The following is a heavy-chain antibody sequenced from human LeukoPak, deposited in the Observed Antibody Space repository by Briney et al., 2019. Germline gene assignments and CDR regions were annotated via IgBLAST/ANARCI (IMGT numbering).Heavy chain of an antibody. J-gene: IGHJ5*02. D-gene: IGHD5-18*01. Sequence: PGGSLRLSCAASGFAFSSFGMHWVRQAPGKGLEWVSYISSSSSYINYADSVKGRFTISRDNAKNSLYLQMNSLRAEDTAVYYCARDTRDSAYTNNWFHPWGQGTLVTVSS. CDR2: ISSSSSYI. V-gene: IGHV3-21*05. CDR1: GFAFSSFG. CDR3: ARDTRDSAYTNNWFHP.